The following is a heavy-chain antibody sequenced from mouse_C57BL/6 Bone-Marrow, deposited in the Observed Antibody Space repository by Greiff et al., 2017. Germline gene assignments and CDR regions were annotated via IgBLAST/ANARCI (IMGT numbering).Heavy chain of an antibody. J-gene: IGHJ3*01. CDR2: INPGSGGT. CDR1: GYAFTNYL. Sequence: QVQLQQSGAELVRPGTSVKVSCKASGYAFTNYLIEWVKQRPGQGLEWIGVINPGSGGTNYNEKFKGKATLTADKSSSTAYMQLSSLTSEDSAVYFCERDYYGSSVAWFAYWGQGTLVTVSA. V-gene: IGHV1-54*01. CDR3: ERDYYGSSVAWFAY. D-gene: IGHD1-1*01.